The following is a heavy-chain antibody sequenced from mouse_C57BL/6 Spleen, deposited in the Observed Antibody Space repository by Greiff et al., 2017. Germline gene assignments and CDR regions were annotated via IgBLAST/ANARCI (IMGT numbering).Heavy chain of an antibody. Sequence: QVQLQQPGAELVKPGASVKMSCKASGYTFTSYWITWVKQRPGQGLEWIGDIYPGSGSTNYNEKFKSKATLTVDTSSSTAYMQLSSLTSEDSAVYYCARGSLHSNDVGYWGKGATLTVSS. J-gene: IGHJ2*01. CDR2: IYPGSGST. CDR1: GYTFTSYW. CDR3: ARGSLHSNDVGY. D-gene: IGHD2-12*01. V-gene: IGHV1-55*01.